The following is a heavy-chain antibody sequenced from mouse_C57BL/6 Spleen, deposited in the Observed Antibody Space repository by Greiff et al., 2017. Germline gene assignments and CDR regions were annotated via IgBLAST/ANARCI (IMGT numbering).Heavy chain of an antibody. V-gene: IGHV1-9*01. J-gene: IGHJ1*03. D-gene: IGHD1-1*01. CDR1: GYTFTGYW. CDR2: ILPGSGST. CDR3: ARHYGSSLTGYFDV. Sequence: QVHVKQSGAELMQPGASVKLSCESTGYTFTGYWIAWVNQRPGHSLEWIGEILPGSGSTNYNEKFKGKATFTADTSSNTAYMQLSSLTTEDSAIYYCARHYGSSLTGYFDVWGTGTTVTVSS.